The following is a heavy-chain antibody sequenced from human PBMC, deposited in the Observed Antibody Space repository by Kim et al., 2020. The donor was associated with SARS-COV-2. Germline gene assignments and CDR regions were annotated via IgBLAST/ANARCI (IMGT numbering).Heavy chain of an antibody. CDR3: AARKATKLPLNY. V-gene: IGHV3-30*03. D-gene: IGHD5-12*01. Sequence: GGSLRLSCAASGFTFSSYGMHWVRQAPGKGLEWVAVISYDGSNKYYADSVKGRFTISRDNSKNTLYLQMNSLRAEDTAVYYCAARKATKLPLNYWGQGTLVTVSS. CDR2: ISYDGSNK. CDR1: GFTFSSYG. J-gene: IGHJ4*02.